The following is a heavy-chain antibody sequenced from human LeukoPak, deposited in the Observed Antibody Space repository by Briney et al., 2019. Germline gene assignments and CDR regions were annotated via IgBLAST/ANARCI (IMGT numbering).Heavy chain of an antibody. J-gene: IGHJ2*01. V-gene: IGHV4-59*01. CDR3: ARGGQQLVWYFDL. CDR2: IYYSGST. D-gene: IGHD6-13*01. Sequence: PSETLSLTCTVSGGSISSYYWSWIRQPPGKGLEWIGYIYYSGSTNYNPSLKSRATISVDTSKNQFSLKLSSVTAADTAVYYCARGGQQLVWYFDLWGRGTLVTVSS. CDR1: GGSISSYY.